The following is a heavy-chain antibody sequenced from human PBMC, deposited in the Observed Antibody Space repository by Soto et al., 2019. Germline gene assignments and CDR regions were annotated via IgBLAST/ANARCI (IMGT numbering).Heavy chain of an antibody. D-gene: IGHD3-3*01. J-gene: IGHJ4*01. Sequence: SETLSLTCTVSGGSISSGTYYWNWIRQHPGKGLEWIGYIYNSGNTYYNPSLKSRVTISVDTSKNQFSLKLSSVTAADTAVYYCARAILEWPLLFDDWGHGALVTVSS. V-gene: IGHV4-31*03. CDR1: GGSISSGTYY. CDR3: ARAILEWPLLFDD. CDR2: IYNSGNT.